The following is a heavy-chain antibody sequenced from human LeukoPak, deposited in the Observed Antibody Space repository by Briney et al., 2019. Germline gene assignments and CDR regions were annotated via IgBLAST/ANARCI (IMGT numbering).Heavy chain of an antibody. D-gene: IGHD2-2*01. CDR2: MYHSGST. CDR1: GYSISSGYY. CDR3: AKNCSSTSCYWNDAFDI. Sequence: PSETLSLTCAVSGYSISSGYYWGWIRQPPGKGLEWIASMYHSGSTYYNPSLKSRVTISVDTSKNQFSLKLSSVTAADTAVYYCAKNCSSTSCYWNDAFDIWGQGTKVTVSS. J-gene: IGHJ3*02. V-gene: IGHV4-38-2*01.